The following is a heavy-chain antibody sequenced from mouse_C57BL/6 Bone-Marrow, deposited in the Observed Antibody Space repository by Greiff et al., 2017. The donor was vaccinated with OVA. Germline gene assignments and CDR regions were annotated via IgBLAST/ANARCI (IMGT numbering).Heavy chain of an antibody. CDR3: ARRVLRPYWYFDV. J-gene: IGHJ1*03. V-gene: IGHV1-82*01. D-gene: IGHD1-2*01. CDR1: GYAFSNSW. Sequence: VKLQQSGPELAKPGASVKISCKASGYAFSNSWMNWVKQRPGKGLEWIGRIYPGDGDTNYNGKFKGKATLTADKSSNTAYMQLSSLTSEDSAVYFCARRVLRPYWYFDVWGTGTTVTVSS. CDR2: IYPGDGDT.